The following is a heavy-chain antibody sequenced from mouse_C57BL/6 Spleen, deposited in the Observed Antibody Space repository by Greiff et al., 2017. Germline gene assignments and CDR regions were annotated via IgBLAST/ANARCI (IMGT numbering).Heavy chain of an antibody. J-gene: IGHJ4*01. CDR2: FYPGSGSI. CDR1: GYTFTEYT. CDR3: ARHESYGYDGDYYAMDY. Sequence: QVQLKQSGAELVKPGASVKLSCKASGYTFTEYTIHWVKQRSGQGLEWIGWFYPGSGSIKYNEKFKDKATLTADKSSSTVYMELSRLTSEDSAVYFCARHESYGYDGDYYAMDYWGQGTSVTVSS. D-gene: IGHD2-2*01. V-gene: IGHV1-62-2*01.